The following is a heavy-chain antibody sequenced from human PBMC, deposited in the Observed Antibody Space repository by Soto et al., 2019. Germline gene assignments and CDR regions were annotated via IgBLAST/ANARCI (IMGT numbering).Heavy chain of an antibody. CDR3: ARLLREGILRATTPLGY. J-gene: IGHJ4*02. V-gene: IGHV3-30*03. CDR2: ISYDGSDK. CDR1: GFAFRSYG. D-gene: IGHD1-26*01. Sequence: QVQLVESGGGVVQPGGSLRVTCAASGFAFRSYGMHWVRQAPGKGLAWVAAISYDGSDKYYAESVKGRFTVSRDNSENTLSLEMNSLTTEDTAVYYCARLLREGILRATTPLGYWGQGTRVSVSS.